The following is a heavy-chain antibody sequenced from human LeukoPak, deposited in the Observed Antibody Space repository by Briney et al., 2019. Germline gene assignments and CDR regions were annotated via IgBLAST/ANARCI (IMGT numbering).Heavy chain of an antibody. CDR2: INHSGST. D-gene: IGHD1-7*01. CDR1: GGSFSGYY. Sequence: SDPLSLTCAVYGGSFSGYYWSWLRQPPGKGMEWIGEINHSGSTNYNPSLKSRVTISVDTSKNQFSLKLSSVTASDTAVYYCARGPVYRFWNCVDLWGQGTLVTVSS. J-gene: IGHJ4*02. V-gene: IGHV4-34*01. CDR3: ARGPVYRFWNCVDL.